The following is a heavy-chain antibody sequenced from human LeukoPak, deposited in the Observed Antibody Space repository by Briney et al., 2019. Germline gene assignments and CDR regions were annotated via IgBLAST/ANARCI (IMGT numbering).Heavy chain of an antibody. Sequence: GGSLRLSCAASGFTFSSYEMNWVRQAPGKGLEWVAYISSSGTILYYADSVKGRFSISRDNAKNSLYLQMNNLRVEDTALYYCLRRDDYWGQGTLVTVSS. J-gene: IGHJ4*02. CDR1: GFTFSSYE. CDR3: LRRDDY. CDR2: ISSSGTIL. V-gene: IGHV3-48*03.